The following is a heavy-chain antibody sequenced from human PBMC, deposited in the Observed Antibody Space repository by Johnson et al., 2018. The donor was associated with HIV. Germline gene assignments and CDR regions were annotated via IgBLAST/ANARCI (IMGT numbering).Heavy chain of an antibody. CDR2: LYSGGAT. V-gene: IGHV3-53*01. CDR1: GFSVSTNY. Sequence: EVQVVESGGGLIQAEGSLRLSCAVSGFSVSTNYMNWVRQAPGKGLEWVAVLYSGGATHYADSVKGQFTISRDNSKNSLYLQMNSLRAEDTAVYYCARAEWGTTVTGSGAFDIWGQGTMVTVSS. CDR3: ARAEWGTTVTGSGAFDI. J-gene: IGHJ3*02. D-gene: IGHD4-17*01.